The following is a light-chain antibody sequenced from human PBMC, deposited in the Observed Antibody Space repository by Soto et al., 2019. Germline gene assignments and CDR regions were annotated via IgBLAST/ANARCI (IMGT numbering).Light chain of an antibody. CDR1: SSDVGGYNY. J-gene: IGLJ1*01. CDR2: EVS. Sequence: QSVLTQPASVSGSPGQSITISCTGTSSDVGGYNYVSWYQQHPGKAPKLMIYEVSNRPSGVSNRFSGSKSGNTASLTISGLQAEDEADYYCSSYTSSSTEVFGTGTKV. CDR3: SSYTSSSTEV. V-gene: IGLV2-14*01.